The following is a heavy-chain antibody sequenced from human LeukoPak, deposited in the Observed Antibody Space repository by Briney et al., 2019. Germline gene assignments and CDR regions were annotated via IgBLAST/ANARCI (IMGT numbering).Heavy chain of an antibody. V-gene: IGHV1-69*13. CDR1: GDTFSSYA. CDR2: IIPIFGTA. CDR3: ARGRMAGTYVFDY. D-gene: IGHD6-19*01. Sequence: SVKVSCKASGDTFSSYATSWVRQAPGQGLEWMGGIIPIFGTANYAQKFQGRVTITADESTSTAYMELSSLRSEDTAVYYCARGRMAGTYVFDYWGQGTLVTVSS. J-gene: IGHJ4*02.